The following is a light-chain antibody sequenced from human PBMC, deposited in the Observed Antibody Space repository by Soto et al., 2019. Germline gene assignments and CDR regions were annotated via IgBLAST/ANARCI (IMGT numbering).Light chain of an antibody. CDR2: QDS. J-gene: IGLJ7*02. CDR1: KLGDKY. V-gene: IGLV3-1*01. Sequence: SYELTQPPSVSVSPGQTASITCSGDKLGDKYACWYQQRPGQSPVLVIYQDSKRPSGIPERFSGSNSGNTATLTISGTQAMDEAHYYCQASDSMTVVFGGDNQLNAL. CDR3: QASDSMTVV.